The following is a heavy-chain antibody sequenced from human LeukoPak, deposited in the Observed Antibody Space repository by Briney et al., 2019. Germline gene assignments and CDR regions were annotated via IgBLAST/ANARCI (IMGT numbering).Heavy chain of an antibody. CDR2: ISSSSSYI. Sequence: GGSLRLSCAASGFTFSSYWMSWVRQAPGKGLEWVSSISSSSSYIYYADSVKGRFTISRDNAKNSLYLQMNSLRAEDTAVYYCARGIAAAGPSNDYWGQGTLVTVSS. J-gene: IGHJ4*02. CDR3: ARGIAAAGPSNDY. D-gene: IGHD6-13*01. CDR1: GFTFSSYW. V-gene: IGHV3-21*01.